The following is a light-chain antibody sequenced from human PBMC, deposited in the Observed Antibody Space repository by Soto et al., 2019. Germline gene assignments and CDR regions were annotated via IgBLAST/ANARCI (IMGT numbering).Light chain of an antibody. CDR1: SSDVGGYNY. CDR2: EVS. V-gene: IGLV2-8*01. J-gene: IGLJ2*01. CDR3: SSYAGSNKV. Sequence: QSVLTQPPSASGSPGQSVTISCTGTSSDVGGYNYVSWYQQHPGKAPKLMIYEVSKRPSGVPDRFSGSKSGNTASLTVSGLQAEDEVDYYCSSYAGSNKVFGGGTKLTVL.